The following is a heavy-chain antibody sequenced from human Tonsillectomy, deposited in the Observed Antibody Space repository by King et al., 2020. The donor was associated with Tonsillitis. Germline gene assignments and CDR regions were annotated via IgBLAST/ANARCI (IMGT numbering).Heavy chain of an antibody. J-gene: IGHJ2*01. V-gene: IGHV3-7*01. CDR2: IKQDGSEK. CDR1: GFTFSSYW. D-gene: IGHD3-22*01. CDR3: ARDPYDSSGYYYVPWYFDL. Sequence: VQLVESGGGLVQPGGSLRLSCAASGFTFSSYWMSWVRQAPGKGLEWVANIKQDGSEKYYVDSVKSRFTISRDNAKNSLYLQMNSLRAEDTAVYYCARDPYDSSGYYYVPWYFDLWGRGTLVTVSS.